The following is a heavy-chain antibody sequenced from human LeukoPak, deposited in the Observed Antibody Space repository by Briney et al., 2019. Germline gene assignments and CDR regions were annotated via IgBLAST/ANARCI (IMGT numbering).Heavy chain of an antibody. V-gene: IGHV4-39*01. J-gene: IGHJ4*02. CDR2: IYYSGST. CDR3: ARQPHPEFRYSGSYFVY. D-gene: IGHD1-26*01. CDR1: GSSISSGGYY. Sequence: PSETLFLTYTVSGSSISSGGYYWSWIRQHPEKGVEWIGHIYYSGSTYYNPSLKSRVTISVDTSKNQFSLKLSSVTAADTAVYYCARQPHPEFRYSGSYFVYWGQGTLVTVSS.